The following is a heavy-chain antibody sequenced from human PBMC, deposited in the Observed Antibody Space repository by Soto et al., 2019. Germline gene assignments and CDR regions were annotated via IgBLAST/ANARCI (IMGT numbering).Heavy chain of an antibody. D-gene: IGHD6-13*01. CDR3: ARGAAAKAGAYYYYGMDV. J-gene: IGHJ6*02. CDR2: IWYDGSNK. V-gene: IGHV3-33*01. Sequence: GALRLSCAASGFTFSSYGMHWVRQAPGKGLEWVAVIWYDGSNKYYADSVKGRFTISRDNSKNTLYLQMNSLRAEDTAVYYCARGAAAKAGAYYYYGMDVWGQGTTVTVSS. CDR1: GFTFSSYG.